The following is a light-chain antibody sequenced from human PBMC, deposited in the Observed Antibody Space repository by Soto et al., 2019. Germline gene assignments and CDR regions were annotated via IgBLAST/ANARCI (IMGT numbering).Light chain of an antibody. V-gene: IGLV4-69*01. CDR3: LTWDAGTVV. CDR2: VNNYGSH. CDR1: SGHRGYA. J-gene: IGLJ3*02. Sequence: QPVLTQSPSASASRGASVRLTCTLSSGHRGYAIAWHQQQTDKGARFLMKVNNYGSHNKGDGTPDRFTGSSAGAERYLTRSCIRSEEEADYYCLTWDAGTVVFGGGTKVTVL.